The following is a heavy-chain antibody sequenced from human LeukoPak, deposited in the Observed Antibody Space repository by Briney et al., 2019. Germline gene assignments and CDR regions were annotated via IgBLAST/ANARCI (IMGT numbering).Heavy chain of an antibody. CDR1: GFTFSSYA. CDR2: ISGSGGNT. Sequence: GGSLRLSCAASGFTFSSYAMSWVRQAPGKGLEWVSGISGSGGNTYNADSVKGRLTISRDNAKNTLHLQMNSLRAEDTAVYYCARGARGSGTASDYWGQGTLVTVSS. D-gene: IGHD3-10*01. CDR3: ARGARGSGTASDY. V-gene: IGHV3-23*01. J-gene: IGHJ4*02.